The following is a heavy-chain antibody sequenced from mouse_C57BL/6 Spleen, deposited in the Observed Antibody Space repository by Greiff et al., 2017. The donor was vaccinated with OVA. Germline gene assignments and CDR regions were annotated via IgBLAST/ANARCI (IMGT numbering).Heavy chain of an antibody. CDR3: TAGSGYWYFDD. V-gene: IGHV1-77*01. J-gene: IGHJ1*03. CDR2: IGPGSGSS. D-gene: IGHD1-1*01. Sequence: QVQLQQSGAELVKPGASVTISCTASGYTFTDYYIKWVKQRPGQGLEWIGEIGPGSGSSYYNEKFKGKATLTADTSSSTAYMLHSSRTFEDAAVYFGTAGSGYWYFDDWGKGTTVTVSS. CDR1: GYTFTDYY.